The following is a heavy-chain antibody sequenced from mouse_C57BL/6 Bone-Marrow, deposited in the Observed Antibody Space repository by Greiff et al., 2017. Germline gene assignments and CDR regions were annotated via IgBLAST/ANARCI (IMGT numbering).Heavy chain of an antibody. D-gene: IGHD1-1*01. CDR2: IRLKSDNYAT. V-gene: IGHV6-3*01. J-gene: IGHJ1*03. Sequence: EVKLVESGGGLVQPGGSMKLSCVASGFTFSNYWMNWVRQSPEKGLEWVAQIRLKSDNYATHYAESVKGRFTISRDDSKSSVYLQMNNLRAEDTGIYYCTVYYYGSSWWYFDVWGTGTTVTVSS. CDR1: GFTFSNYW. CDR3: TVYYYGSSWWYFDV.